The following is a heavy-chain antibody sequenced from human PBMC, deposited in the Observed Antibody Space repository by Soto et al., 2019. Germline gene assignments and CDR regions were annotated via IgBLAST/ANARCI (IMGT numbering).Heavy chain of an antibody. J-gene: IGHJ4*02. CDR3: ARDPFSAAGIDY. D-gene: IGHD6-13*01. CDR1: GFTVSSNY. V-gene: IGHV3-66*01. CDR2: IYSGGST. Sequence: GSLRLSCAASGFTVSSNYISWVRQAPGKGLEWVSVIYSGGSTYYADSVKGRFTISRDNSKNTLYLQMNSLRAEDTAVYYCARDPFSAAGIDYWGQGTPVTVSS.